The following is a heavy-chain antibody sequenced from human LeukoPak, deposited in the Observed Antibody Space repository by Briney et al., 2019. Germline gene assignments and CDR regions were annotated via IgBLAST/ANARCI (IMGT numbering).Heavy chain of an antibody. CDR3: ARWRSGSCSD. D-gene: IGHD2-15*01. CDR1: GFTFSRYW. V-gene: IGHV3-7*03. Sequence: GGSLRLSCAASGFTFSRYWMSWVRQTPGKGPEWVANIKQDGSEKYYVDSVKGRFSISRDNAKNSLYLQMSSLRAEDTAVYYCARWRSGSCSDWGQGTLVTVSS. J-gene: IGHJ4*02. CDR2: IKQDGSEK.